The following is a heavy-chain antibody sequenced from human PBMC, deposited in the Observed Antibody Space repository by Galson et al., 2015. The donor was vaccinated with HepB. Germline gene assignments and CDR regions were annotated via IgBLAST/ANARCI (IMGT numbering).Heavy chain of an antibody. Sequence: SLRLSCAASGFSFTSYAMTWVRQAPGKGLEWVSSITSSGGNSYYTDSVKGRFTVSRDNSKNTLLLQLNSLRAEDTARYFCAKDGIMVANNPYHFHYWGQGTLVTVSS. CDR2: ITSSGGNS. J-gene: IGHJ4*02. D-gene: IGHD2-15*01. CDR3: AKDGIMVANNPYHFHY. CDR1: GFSFTSYA. V-gene: IGHV3-23*01.